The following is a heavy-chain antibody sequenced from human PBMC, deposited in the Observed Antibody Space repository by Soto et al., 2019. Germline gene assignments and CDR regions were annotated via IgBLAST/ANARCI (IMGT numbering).Heavy chain of an antibody. V-gene: IGHV4-30-4*01. D-gene: IGHD1-26*01. J-gene: IGHJ5*02. CDR1: GGSISSGDYY. Sequence: QVQLQESGPGLVKPSQTLSLTCTVSGGSISSGDYYWSWIRQPPGKGLEWIGYIYYSGSTYYNPSLKSRVTISVDTSKNQLPLKLSSVTAADTAVYYCASQLLLSDWFDPWGQGTLVTVSS. CDR2: IYYSGST. CDR3: ASQLLLSDWFDP.